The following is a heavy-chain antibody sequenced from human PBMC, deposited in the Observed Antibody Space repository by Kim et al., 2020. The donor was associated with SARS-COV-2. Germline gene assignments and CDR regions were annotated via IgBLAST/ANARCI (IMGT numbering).Heavy chain of an antibody. J-gene: IGHJ6*02. CDR1: GYTLTELS. D-gene: IGHD3-10*01. CDR3: ATAPPVITMVRGAIYYYYGMDV. V-gene: IGHV1-24*01. CDR2: FDPEDGET. Sequence: ASVKVSCKVSGYTLTELSMHWVRQAPGKGLEWMGGFDPEDGETIYAQKFQGRVTMTEDTSTDTVYMELSSLRSEDTAVYYCATAPPVITMVRGAIYYYYGMDVWGQGTTVTVSS.